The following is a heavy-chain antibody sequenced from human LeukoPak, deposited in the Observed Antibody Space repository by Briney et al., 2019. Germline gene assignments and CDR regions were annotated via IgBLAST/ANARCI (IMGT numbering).Heavy chain of an antibody. CDR2: ISGSDGST. CDR3: AKWGTGLPAAPDY. D-gene: IGHD2-2*01. J-gene: IGHJ4*02. Sequence: GGSLRLSCAASGFTFSSYAMSWVHQAPGKGLEWVSTISGSDGSTYSADSVKGRFTISRDNSKNTLYLQMNSLRSEDTAVYYCAKWGTGLPAAPDYWGQGTLITVSS. CDR1: GFTFSSYA. V-gene: IGHV3-23*01.